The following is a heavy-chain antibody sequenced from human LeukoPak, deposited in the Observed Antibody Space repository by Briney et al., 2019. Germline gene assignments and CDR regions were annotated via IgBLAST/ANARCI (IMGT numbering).Heavy chain of an antibody. D-gene: IGHD1-26*01. Sequence: SGPTLVKPTQTLTLTCTFSGFSLSTSGVGVGWIRQPPGKALEWLALIYWDDDKRYSPSLKSRLTITKDTSKNQVVLTMTNMDPVDTATYYCAHASPVLVGAAHFDYWGQGTLVTVSS. CDR3: AHASPVLVGAAHFDY. J-gene: IGHJ4*02. CDR2: IYWDDDK. CDR1: GFSLSTSGVG. V-gene: IGHV2-5*02.